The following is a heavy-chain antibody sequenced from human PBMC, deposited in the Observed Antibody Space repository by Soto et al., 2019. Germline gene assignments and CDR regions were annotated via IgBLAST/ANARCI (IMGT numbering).Heavy chain of an antibody. J-gene: IGHJ4*02. CDR2: IYYTGTS. D-gene: IGHD3-3*01. CDR3: ARLGGYYQAFDN. CDR1: GGSIRNNY. Sequence: QVQLQESGPGLVKPSETLSLTCTVSGGSIRNNYWSWIRQPPGKGLEWVGYIYYTGTSKYNPSLRSRVTISVDSSKNQFSLKLDSVPAADTAVYYCARLGGYYQAFDNWGQGTLVTVSS. V-gene: IGHV4-59*08.